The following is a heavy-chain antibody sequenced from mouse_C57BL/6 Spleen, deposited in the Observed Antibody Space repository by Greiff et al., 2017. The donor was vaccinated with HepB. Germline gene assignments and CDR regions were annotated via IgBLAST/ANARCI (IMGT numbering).Heavy chain of an antibody. V-gene: IGHV1-55*01. Sequence: QVQLQQPGAELVKPGASVKMSCKASGYTFTSYWITWVKQRPGQGLEWIGDIYPGSGSTNYNEKFKSKATLTVDTSSSTAYMQLSSLTSEDSAVYYCARDGDYYGSRDWYFDVWGTGTTVTVSS. CDR2: IYPGSGST. J-gene: IGHJ1*03. CDR1: GYTFTSYW. CDR3: ARDGDYYGSRDWYFDV. D-gene: IGHD1-1*01.